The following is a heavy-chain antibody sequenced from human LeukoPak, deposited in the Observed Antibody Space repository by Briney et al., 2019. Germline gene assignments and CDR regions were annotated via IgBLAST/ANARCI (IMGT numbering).Heavy chain of an antibody. D-gene: IGHD3-10*01. CDR3: ARGDGSGNYYYGMDV. J-gene: IGHJ6*02. CDR2: IYHSGST. V-gene: IGHV4-30-2*01. Sequence: SETLSLTCAVSGGSISSGGYSWSWIRQPPGKGLEWIGYIYHSGSTYYNPSLKSRVTISVDRSKNQCSLKLSSVTAADTAVYYCARGDGSGNYYYGMDVWGQGTTVTVSS. CDR1: GGSISSGGYS.